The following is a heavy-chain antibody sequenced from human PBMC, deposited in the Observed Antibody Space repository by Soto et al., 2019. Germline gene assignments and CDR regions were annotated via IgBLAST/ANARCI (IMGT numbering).Heavy chain of an antibody. CDR3: AIRASYYDSSGYFDY. V-gene: IGHV3-30-3*01. CDR1: GFTFSSYA. D-gene: IGHD3-22*01. CDR2: ISYDGSNK. Sequence: PGGSLRLSCAASGFTFSSYAMHWVRQAPGKGLEWVAVISYDGSNKNHADTVKGRFTISRDNSKNTLYLQMNSLRAEDTAVYYCAIRASYYDSSGYFDYWGQGTLVTVSS. J-gene: IGHJ4*02.